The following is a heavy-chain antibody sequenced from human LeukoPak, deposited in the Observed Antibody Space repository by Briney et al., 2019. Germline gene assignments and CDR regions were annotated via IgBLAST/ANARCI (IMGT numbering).Heavy chain of an antibody. Sequence: SQTLSLTCTVSGGSISSGGYYWSWIRQPPGKGLEWIGYIYYSGSTNYNPSLKSRVTISVDTSKNQFSLKLSSVTAADTAVYYCATSIAARGRYYYYYYMDVWGKGTTVTVSS. CDR3: ATSIAARGRYYYYYYMDV. J-gene: IGHJ6*03. D-gene: IGHD6-6*01. V-gene: IGHV4-61*08. CDR2: IYYSGST. CDR1: GGSISSGGYY.